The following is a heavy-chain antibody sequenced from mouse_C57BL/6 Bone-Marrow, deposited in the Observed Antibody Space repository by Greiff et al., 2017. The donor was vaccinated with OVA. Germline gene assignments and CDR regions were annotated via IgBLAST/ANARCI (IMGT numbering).Heavy chain of an antibody. CDR1: GFTFSSYT. V-gene: IGHV5-9*01. CDR2: ISGGGGNT. D-gene: IGHD2-4*01. J-gene: IGHJ2*01. Sequence: EVKLVESGGGLVKPGGSLKLSCAASGFTFSSYTMSWVRQTPEKRLEWVATISGGGGNTYYPDSVKGRFTISRDNAKNTLYLQMSSLRSEDTALYYCARRSYDFFDYWGQGTTLTVSS. CDR3: ARRSYDFFDY.